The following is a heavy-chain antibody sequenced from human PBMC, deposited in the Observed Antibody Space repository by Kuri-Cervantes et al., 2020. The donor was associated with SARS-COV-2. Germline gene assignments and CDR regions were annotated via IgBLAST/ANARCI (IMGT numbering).Heavy chain of an antibody. CDR1: GFTFSNAW. CDR2: IKSKTDGGTT. J-gene: IGHJ4*02. D-gene: IGHD3-10*01. Sequence: GGSLRLSCAASGFTFSNAWMSWVRQAPGKGLEWVGRIKSKTDGGTTDYAAPVKGRFTISRDDSKNTLYQQMNSLKTEDTAVYYCTTAGPMVRGVTPYYFDYWGQGTLVTVSS. V-gene: IGHV3-15*01. CDR3: TTAGPMVRGVTPYYFDY.